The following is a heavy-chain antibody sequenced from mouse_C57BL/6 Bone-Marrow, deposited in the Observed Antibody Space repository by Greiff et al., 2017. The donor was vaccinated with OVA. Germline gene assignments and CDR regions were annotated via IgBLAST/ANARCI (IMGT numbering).Heavy chain of an antibody. Sequence: QVHVKQSGAELARPGASVKLSCKASGYTFTSYGISWVKQRTGQGLEWIGEIYPRSGNTYYNEKFKGKATLTADKSSSTAYMELRSLTSEDSAVYFCARRGYGYDLFAYWGQGTLVTVSA. D-gene: IGHD2-2*01. J-gene: IGHJ3*01. CDR2: IYPRSGNT. V-gene: IGHV1-81*01. CDR1: GYTFTSYG. CDR3: ARRGYGYDLFAY.